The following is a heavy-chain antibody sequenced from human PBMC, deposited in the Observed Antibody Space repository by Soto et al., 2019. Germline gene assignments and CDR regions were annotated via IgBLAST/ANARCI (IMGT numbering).Heavy chain of an antibody. CDR3: ASRDPGTSVDY. D-gene: IGHD1-7*01. V-gene: IGHV4-4*02. Sequence: QVQLQESGPGLVKPSGTLSLTCAVSGGSFTSNNWWTWVRQPPGQGLEWIGEIYRTGSTNYNPSLMSEVTISLDKSENQFSLKVTSLTAADTAVYYCASRDPGTSVDYWGQGTLVTVSS. J-gene: IGHJ4*02. CDR2: IYRTGST. CDR1: GGSFTSNNW.